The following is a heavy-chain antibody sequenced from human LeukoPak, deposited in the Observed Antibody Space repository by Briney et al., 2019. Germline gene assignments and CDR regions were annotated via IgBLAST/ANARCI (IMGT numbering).Heavy chain of an antibody. CDR3: ARDFREYSGGWYEYYFDY. J-gene: IGHJ4*02. CDR1: GFTFSSYD. D-gene: IGHD6-19*01. CDR2: ISSSGSTI. Sequence: PGGSLRLSCAASGFTFSSYDMNWVRQAPGKGREGVSYISSSGSTIYYADSVKGRFTISRDNAKNSLYLQMNSLRAEDTAVYYCARDFREYSGGWYEYYFDYWGQGTLVTVSS. V-gene: IGHV3-48*03.